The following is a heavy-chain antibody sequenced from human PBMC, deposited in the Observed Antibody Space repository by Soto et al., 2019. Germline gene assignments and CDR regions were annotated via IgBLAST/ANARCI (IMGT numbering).Heavy chain of an antibody. CDR2: INNDGIIT. V-gene: IGHV3-74*01. J-gene: IGHJ4*02. Sequence: VASLTLACSSSVFTFITYLIDWVRQVAGKGLVWVSLINNDGIITNYADSVKGRFSISRDNAENTLYLQMHSLRAEDKAVYYCVRYIRTEGGSYRHDYWGQGTLVTVSS. CDR3: VRYIRTEGGSYRHDY. D-gene: IGHD3-16*02. CDR1: VFTFITYL.